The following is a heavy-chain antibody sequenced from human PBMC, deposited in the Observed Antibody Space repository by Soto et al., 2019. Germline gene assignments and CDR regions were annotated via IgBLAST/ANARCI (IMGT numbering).Heavy chain of an antibody. D-gene: IGHD3-10*01. CDR2: IYYSGST. CDR3: ARGRGSGRSLFV. J-gene: IGHJ4*02. Sequence: SETLSLTCTVSGGSISSYYWSWIRQPPGKGLEWIGYIYYSGSTNYNPSLKSRVTISLDTSTNRFSLKLRSVTAADTAVYYCARGRGSGRSLFVWGQGTLVTVSS. V-gene: IGHV4-59*01. CDR1: GGSISSYY.